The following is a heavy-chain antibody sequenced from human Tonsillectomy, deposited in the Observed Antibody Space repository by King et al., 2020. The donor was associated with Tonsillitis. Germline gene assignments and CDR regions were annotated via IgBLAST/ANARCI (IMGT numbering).Heavy chain of an antibody. D-gene: IGHD2-2*01. V-gene: IGHV4-30-4*01. CDR1: GGSISSGDYY. J-gene: IGHJ4*02. Sequence: VQLQESGPGLVKPSQTLSLTCTVSGGSISSGDYYWSWIRQPQGKGLEWIGYIDYSGSNYYNRSLKSRVTISVDTSKNQFSLKLSSVTAADTAVYYCARFGYRRHIYCSSTRCYGYWGQGTLVTVSS. CDR2: IDYSGSN. CDR3: ARFGYRRHIYCSSTRCYGY.